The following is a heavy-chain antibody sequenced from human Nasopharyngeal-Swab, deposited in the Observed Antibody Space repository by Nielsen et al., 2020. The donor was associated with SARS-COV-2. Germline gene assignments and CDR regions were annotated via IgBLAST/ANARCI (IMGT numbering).Heavy chain of an antibody. CDR2: ISYDGSNK. Sequence: GGSLRLSCAASGFTFSSYGMHWVRQAPGKGLEWVAVISYDGSNKYYADSVKGRFTISRDNSKNTLYLQMNSPRAEDTAVYYCAKDHRGSYRGTEYFQHWGQGTLVTVSS. CDR3: AKDHRGSYRGTEYFQH. V-gene: IGHV3-30*18. CDR1: GFTFSSYG. D-gene: IGHD1-26*01. J-gene: IGHJ1*01.